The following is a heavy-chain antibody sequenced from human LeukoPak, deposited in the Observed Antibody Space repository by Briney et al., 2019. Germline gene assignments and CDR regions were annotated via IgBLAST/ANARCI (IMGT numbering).Heavy chain of an antibody. CDR3: ARGLVATKDFDY. CDR1: GGSFSGYY. D-gene: IGHD5-12*01. Sequence: SETLSLTCAVYGGSFSGYYWTWIRQPPGKGLEWIGNIYYFGNTDYNPSLKSPVTISVDTSKNQFSLKLRFVTAADTAVYFCARGLVATKDFDYWGPGTLVTVSS. CDR2: IYYFGNT. V-gene: IGHV4-34*01. J-gene: IGHJ4*02.